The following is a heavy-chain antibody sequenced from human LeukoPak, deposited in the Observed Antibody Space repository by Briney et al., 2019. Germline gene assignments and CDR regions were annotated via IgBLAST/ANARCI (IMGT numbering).Heavy chain of an antibody. CDR1: GYSITRGSY. Sequence: SETLSLTCTVSGYSITRGSYWGWIRQPPGKGLEWIANIYHSGSTYYNPSLKSRVTISVDTSKNQFSLKLSSVTAADTAVYYCARLTSGYCSSTSCYDYYYMDVWGKGTTVTISS. CDR2: IYHSGST. J-gene: IGHJ6*03. V-gene: IGHV4-38-2*02. D-gene: IGHD2-2*01. CDR3: ARLTSGYCSSTSCYDYYYMDV.